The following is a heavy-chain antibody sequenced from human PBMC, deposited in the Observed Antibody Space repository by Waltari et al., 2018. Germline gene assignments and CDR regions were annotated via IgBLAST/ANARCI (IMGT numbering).Heavy chain of an antibody. CDR2: ISSSGTTM. Sequence: EVQLVESGGGLVQPGGSLSLSCAASGFTFSTYSMNWVRQAPGKGLEWVSYISSSGTTMYYGDSVKGRFTISRDNAKNSLYLQMNSLRAEDTAVYYCARRQNDYGDFLYYYYMDVWGKGTTVTVSS. J-gene: IGHJ6*03. CDR1: GFTFSTYS. V-gene: IGHV3-48*04. CDR3: ARRQNDYGDFLYYYYMDV. D-gene: IGHD4-17*01.